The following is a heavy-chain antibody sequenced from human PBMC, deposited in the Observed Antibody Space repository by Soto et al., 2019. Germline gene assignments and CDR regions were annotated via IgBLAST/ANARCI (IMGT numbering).Heavy chain of an antibody. CDR2: ISSSSSYT. D-gene: IGHD5-18*01. CDR3: ARFGARHDTAMVN. J-gene: IGHJ4*02. V-gene: IGHV3-11*06. Sequence: SGGSLRLSCAASGFTFSDYYMSWIRQAPGKGLEWVSYISSSSSYTNYADSVKGRFTISRDNAKDSLYLQMNSLRAEDTAVYYCARFGARHDTAMVNWGQGTLVTVSS. CDR1: GFTFSDYY.